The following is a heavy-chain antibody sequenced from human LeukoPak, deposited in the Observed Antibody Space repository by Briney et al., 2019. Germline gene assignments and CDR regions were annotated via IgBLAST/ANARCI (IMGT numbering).Heavy chain of an antibody. CDR3: ARVHYYGSGSFQPFDY. CDR1: GYTFTGYY. CDR2: INPNSGGT. Sequence: ASVKVSCKASGYTFTGYYMHWVRQAPGQGLEWMGWINPNSGGTNYAQKFQGRVTMTRDTSISTAYMELSRLRSDDTAVYYCARVHYYGSGSFQPFDYWGQGTLVTVSS. V-gene: IGHV1-2*02. J-gene: IGHJ4*02. D-gene: IGHD3-10*01.